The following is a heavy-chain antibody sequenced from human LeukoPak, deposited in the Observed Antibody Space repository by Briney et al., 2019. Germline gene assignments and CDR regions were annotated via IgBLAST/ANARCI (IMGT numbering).Heavy chain of an antibody. V-gene: IGHV3-73*01. CDR2: IRSKANSYAT. J-gene: IGHJ3*02. D-gene: IGHD6-19*01. CDR1: GFTFSGSA. CDR3: TGIAEAIDAFDI. Sequence: GGSLKLSCAASGFTFSGSAMHWVRQASGKGLEWVGRIRSKANSYATAYAASVKGRFTISRDDSKNTAYLRMNSLKTEDTAVYYCTGIAEAIDAFDIWGQGTMVTVSS.